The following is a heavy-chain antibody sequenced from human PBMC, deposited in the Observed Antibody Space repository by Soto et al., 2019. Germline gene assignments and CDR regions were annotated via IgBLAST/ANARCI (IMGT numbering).Heavy chain of an antibody. D-gene: IGHD6-13*01. Sequence: QVQLVQSGAEVKKPGASVKVSCKASGYTFTSYDINWVRQATGQGLEWMGWMNPNSGNTGYAQKFQGRVTMTRNTSIITAYMELSRLRSEDTAVYYCARGMTQQLVLGTFQHWGQGTLVTVSS. CDR2: MNPNSGNT. CDR1: GYTFTSYD. V-gene: IGHV1-8*01. J-gene: IGHJ1*01. CDR3: ARGMTQQLVLGTFQH.